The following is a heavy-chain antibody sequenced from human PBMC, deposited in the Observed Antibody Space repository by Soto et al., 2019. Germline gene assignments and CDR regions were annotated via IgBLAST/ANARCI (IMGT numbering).Heavy chain of an antibody. CDR3: ARPAATVIFYSGMDV. CDR1: GFTFSDYA. J-gene: IGHJ6*02. V-gene: IGHV3-30-3*01. CDR2: ISFDGSNE. Sequence: GGSLRLSCAASGFTFSDYAMQWVRHAPGKGLEWVAIISFDGSNEHYADSVQGRFTISRDNSENTLYLQMNSLRADDTAVYYCARPAATVIFYSGMDVWGQGTTVTVSS. D-gene: IGHD4-17*01.